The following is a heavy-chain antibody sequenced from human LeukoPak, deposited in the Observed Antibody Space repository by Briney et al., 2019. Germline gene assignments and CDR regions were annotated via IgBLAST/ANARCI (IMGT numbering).Heavy chain of an antibody. CDR2: IYYSGST. CDR1: RDSISRGSYY. J-gene: IGHJ5*02. CDR3: ARQDYVSSYFDP. D-gene: IGHD4-17*01. Sequence: SETLSLTCTVSRDSISRGSYYWGWIRQPPGKGLEWIGTIYYSGSTYYNPSLKGRVTISVDTAKNYFSLSLRSVTAADTALYYCARQDYVSSYFDPWGQGTLVTVSS. V-gene: IGHV4-39*01.